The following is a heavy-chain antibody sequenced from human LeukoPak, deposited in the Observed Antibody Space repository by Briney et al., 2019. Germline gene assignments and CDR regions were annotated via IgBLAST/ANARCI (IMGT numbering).Heavy chain of an antibody. CDR1: GFTFSSYS. Sequence: GGSLRLSCAASGFTFSSYSMSWVRQAPGKGLEWVSSISSSSSYIYYADSVKGRFTISRDNAKNSLYLQMNSLRAEDTAVYYCARDRTTVTGYYYYYMDVWGKGTTVTVSS. CDR3: ARDRTTVTGYYYYYMDV. J-gene: IGHJ6*03. D-gene: IGHD4-17*01. CDR2: ISSSSSYI. V-gene: IGHV3-21*01.